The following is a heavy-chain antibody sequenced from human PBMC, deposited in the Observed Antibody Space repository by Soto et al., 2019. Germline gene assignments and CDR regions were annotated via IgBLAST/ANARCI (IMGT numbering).Heavy chain of an antibody. V-gene: IGHV3-23*01. CDR3: AKDGSQQQLVPVVGFDY. Sequence: EVQLLESGGGLVQPGGSLRLSCAASGFTFSSYAMSWVRQAPGKGLEWVSAISGSGGSTYYADSVKGRFTITRDNSKNTLYLQMNSLRAEDTDVYYCAKDGSQQQLVPVVGFDYWGQGTLVTVSS. J-gene: IGHJ4*02. CDR1: GFTFSSYA. CDR2: ISGSGGST. D-gene: IGHD6-13*01.